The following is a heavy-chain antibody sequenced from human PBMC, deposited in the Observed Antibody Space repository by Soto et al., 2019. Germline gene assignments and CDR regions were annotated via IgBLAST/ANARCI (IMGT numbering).Heavy chain of an antibody. V-gene: IGHV4-4*07. J-gene: IGHJ6*02. CDR1: GGSISSYY. CDR3: ARDLTGTNQYYYYGMDV. Sequence: SETLSLTCTVSGGSISSYYWSWIRQPAGKGLEWIGRIYTSGSTNYNPSLKSRVTMLVDTSKNQFSLKLSFVTAADTAVYYCARDLTGTNQYYYYGMDVWGQGTTVTVSS. D-gene: IGHD1-20*01. CDR2: IYTSGST.